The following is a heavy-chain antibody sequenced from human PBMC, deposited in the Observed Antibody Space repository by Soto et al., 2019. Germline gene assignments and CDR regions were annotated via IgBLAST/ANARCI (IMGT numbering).Heavy chain of an antibody. J-gene: IGHJ4*02. Sequence: QVRLVQSGAEVKKPGSSVKVSCKASGGTFSSYAISWVRQAPGQGLEWMGGIIPIFGTANYGQKFQGRVTITADESTSTAYMELSSLRSEDTAVYYCASRSGWNYGGYFDYWGQGPLVTVSS. V-gene: IGHV1-69*01. CDR3: ASRSGWNYGGYFDY. CDR2: IIPIFGTA. CDR1: GGTFSSYA. D-gene: IGHD1-7*01.